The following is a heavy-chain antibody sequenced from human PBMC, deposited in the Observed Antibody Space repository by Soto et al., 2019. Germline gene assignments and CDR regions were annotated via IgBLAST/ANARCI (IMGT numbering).Heavy chain of an antibody. CDR2: IHPNSGIT. D-gene: IGHD2-8*01. J-gene: IGHJ4*02. Sequence: QVQLVQSGAEVKKPGASMKVSCKASGYSFIDYFMHWVRQAPGQGLQWVGSIHPNSGITKFSPEFLGRVTMTRDTSLNTAYLELDCLTSDATGMYFCSRDMRRGMRVEQPDYWGQGTLLTVSS. CDR3: SRDMRRGMRVEQPDY. CDR1: GYSFIDYF. V-gene: IGHV1-2*02.